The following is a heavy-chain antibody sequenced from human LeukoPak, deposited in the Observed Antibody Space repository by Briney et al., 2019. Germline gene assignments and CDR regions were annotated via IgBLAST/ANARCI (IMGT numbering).Heavy chain of an antibody. Sequence: GGSLRLSCAASGFTFSSYGMHWVRQAPGKWLEWVSGISPGGGPTYYADSVKGRFTISRDDLKSTLYLQMKTLRAEDTAVYYCAKDGAWLRFDDWGQGILVTVSS. CDR1: GFTFSSYG. D-gene: IGHD5-12*01. CDR3: AKDGAWLRFDD. V-gene: IGHV3-23*01. J-gene: IGHJ4*02. CDR2: ISPGGGPT.